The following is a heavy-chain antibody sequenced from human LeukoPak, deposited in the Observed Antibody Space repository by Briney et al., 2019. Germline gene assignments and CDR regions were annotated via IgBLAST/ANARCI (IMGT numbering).Heavy chain of an antibody. V-gene: IGHV4-61*02. J-gene: IGHJ4*02. Sequence: TASETLSLTCTVSGGSISSGSYYWSWIRQPAGKGLEWIGRIYTSGSTNYNPSLKSRVTISVDTSKNQFSLKLSSVTAADTAVYYCARVRIPEGAGYWGQGTLVTVSS. D-gene: IGHD1-14*01. CDR3: ARVRIPEGAGY. CDR1: GGSISSGSYY. CDR2: IYTSGST.